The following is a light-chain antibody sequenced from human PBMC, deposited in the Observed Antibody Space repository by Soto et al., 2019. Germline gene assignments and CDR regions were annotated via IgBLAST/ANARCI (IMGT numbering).Light chain of an antibody. CDR3: GTWDSSLSAGG. CDR1: SSNIGAGFD. V-gene: IGLV1-51*01. CDR2: DND. J-gene: IGLJ3*02. Sequence: QSALTQPPSVSGAPGQRVTISCTGSSSNIGAGFDVHWYHQIAGTAPKLLIYDNDKRPSGIPDRFSGSKSGTSATLGITRLQTGDEADYYCGTWDSSLSAGGFGGGTKLTVL.